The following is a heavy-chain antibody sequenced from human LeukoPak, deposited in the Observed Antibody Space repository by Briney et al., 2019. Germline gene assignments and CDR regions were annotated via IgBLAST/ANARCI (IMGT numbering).Heavy chain of an antibody. CDR1: AYSITSGYY. CDR2: IYHSGST. J-gene: IGHJ6*03. CDR3: ARVGPYYYYMDV. V-gene: IGHV4-38-2*02. Sequence: PSETLSLTCTVSAYSITSGYYWGWIRQPPGKGLEWIGSIYHSGSTYYSPSLQSRVTISVDTSKNQFSLKLSSVTAADTAVYYCARVGPYYYYMDVWGKGTTVTVSS.